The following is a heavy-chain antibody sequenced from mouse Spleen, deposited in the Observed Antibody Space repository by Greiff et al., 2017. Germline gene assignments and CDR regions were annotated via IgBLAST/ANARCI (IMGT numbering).Heavy chain of an antibody. CDR1: GFTFSSYA. CDR2: ISDGGSYT. J-gene: IGHJ1*03. Sequence: EVMLVESGGGLVKPGGSLKLSCAASGFTFSSYAMSWVRQTPEKRLEWVATISDGGSYTYYPDNVKGRFTISRDNAKNNLYLQMSHLKSEDTAMYYCARCSLYWYFDVWGTGTTVTVSS. CDR3: ARCSLYWYFDV. V-gene: IGHV5-4*03. D-gene: IGHD6-1*01.